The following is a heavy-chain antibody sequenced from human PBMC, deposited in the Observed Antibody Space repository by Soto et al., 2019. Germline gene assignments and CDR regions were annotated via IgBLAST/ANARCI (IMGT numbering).Heavy chain of an antibody. J-gene: IGHJ4*02. CDR3: ARDYDCWSGYYDY. CDR1: GFTFSSYS. D-gene: IGHD3-3*01. Sequence: AGSLTLSCAASGFTFSSYSMNWVRQAPGKGLEWVSSISSSSSYIYYADSVKGRFTISRDKANNSLYLQMNSLRAEDTAVYYCARDYDCWSGYYDYWGQGTLVTVSS. CDR2: ISSSSSYI. V-gene: IGHV3-21*01.